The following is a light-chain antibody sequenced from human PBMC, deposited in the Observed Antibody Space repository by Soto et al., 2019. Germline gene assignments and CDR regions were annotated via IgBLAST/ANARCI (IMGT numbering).Light chain of an antibody. CDR2: AAS. V-gene: IGKV1-16*01. CDR3: QQYNGYPRT. Sequence: DIQMTQSPSSLSVSIGDRVTITCRASQDIGRSLGWFQQKPGKAPKYLIYAASTLQVGVPSRFSSSGSGTDFTLTISSLQPEDFATYYCQQYNGYPRTFGQGTKVEVK. J-gene: IGKJ1*01. CDR1: QDIGRS.